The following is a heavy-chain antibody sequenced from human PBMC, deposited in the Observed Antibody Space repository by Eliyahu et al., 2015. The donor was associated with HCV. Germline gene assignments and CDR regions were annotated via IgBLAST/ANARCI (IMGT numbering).Heavy chain of an antibody. V-gene: IGHV3-66*01. CDR2: IYSGGST. J-gene: IGHJ4*02. CDR3: ASGISFAHYYDSRGLGH. D-gene: IGHD3-22*01. CDR1: GFTXSXXY. Sequence: EVQLVESGGGLVXPGGSXRLSCAASGFTXSXXYMXWVRQGPGKGVEGVSVIYSGGSTYYADSXKGRFTISRDNSKNTLYLQMNSLRAEDTAVYYCASGISFAHYYDSRGLGHWGQGTLVTVSS.